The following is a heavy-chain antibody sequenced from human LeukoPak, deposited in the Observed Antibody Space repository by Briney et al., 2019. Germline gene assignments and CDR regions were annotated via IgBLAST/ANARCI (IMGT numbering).Heavy chain of an antibody. CDR1: GGSISNSNW. CDR2: IHHSGTT. J-gene: IGHJ4*02. CDR3: ARGEYSSSRSFDY. Sequence: SGTLSLTCAVSGGSISNSNWWSWVRQPPGKGLEWIGEIHHSGTTDYNPSLKSRVTISVDKSKNQFSLKLSSVTAADTAVYYCARGEYSSSRSFDYWGQGTLVTVSS. D-gene: IGHD6-6*01. V-gene: IGHV4-4*02.